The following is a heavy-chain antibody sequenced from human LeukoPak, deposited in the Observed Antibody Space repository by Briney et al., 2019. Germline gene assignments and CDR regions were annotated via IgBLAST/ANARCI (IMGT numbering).Heavy chain of an antibody. CDR1: GFTFRSYA. CDR3: AKVLPIVVVISAFDI. D-gene: IGHD3-22*01. Sequence: GGPLRFPFAAPGFTFRSYALSRVPQAPGKGLEGVSAISGSGGSTYYADSVKGRFTISRDNSKNTLYLQMNSLRAEDTAVYYCAKVLPIVVVISAFDIWGQGTMVTVSS. V-gene: IGHV3-23*01. CDR2: ISGSGGST. J-gene: IGHJ3*02.